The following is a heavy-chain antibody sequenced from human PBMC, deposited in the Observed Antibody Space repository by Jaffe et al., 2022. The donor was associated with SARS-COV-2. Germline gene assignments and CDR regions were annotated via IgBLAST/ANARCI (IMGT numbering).Heavy chain of an antibody. CDR2: ISWNSGSI. J-gene: IGHJ4*02. V-gene: IGHV3-9*01. D-gene: IGHD5-12*01. CDR3: AKLWGYSGYDGDY. CDR1: GFTFDDYA. Sequence: EVQLVESGGGLVQPGRSLRLSCAASGFTFDDYAMHWVRQAPGKGLEWVSGISWNSGSIGYADSVKGRFTISRDNAKNSLYLQMNSLRAEDTALYYCAKLWGYSGYDGDYWGQGTLVTVSS.